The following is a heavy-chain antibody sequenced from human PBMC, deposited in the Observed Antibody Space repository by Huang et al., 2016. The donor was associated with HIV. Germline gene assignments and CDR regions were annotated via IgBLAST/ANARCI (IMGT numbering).Heavy chain of an antibody. J-gene: IGHJ4*02. Sequence: VQLIESGGGVVQPGKSLRLSCATSGFILSNYGMPWVRQAPGKGVKGVAFIRNDGMKKNYADSVRGRFTVGRDNAKNTLFLQMSSLRVDDTAVYYCARGDYYDSSGYHPGHFDYWGQGILVTVSS. V-gene: IGHV3-33*04. CDR3: ARGDYYDSSGYHPGHFDY. CDR2: IRNDGMKK. CDR1: GFILSNYG. D-gene: IGHD3-22*01.